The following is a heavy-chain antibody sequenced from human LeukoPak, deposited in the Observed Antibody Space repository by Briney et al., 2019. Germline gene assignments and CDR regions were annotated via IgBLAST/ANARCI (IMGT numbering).Heavy chain of an antibody. V-gene: IGHV1-46*01. CDR3: ARVDIVGDNLPYFDY. J-gene: IGHJ4*02. CDR1: GYTFTSYY. D-gene: IGHD4-23*01. CDR2: INPSGGST. Sequence: ASVKVSCKASGYTFTSYYMHWVRQAPGQGLEWMGIINPSGGSTSYAQKFQGRVTMTGDTSTSTVYMELSSLRSEDTAVYYCARVDIVGDNLPYFDYWGQGTLVTVSS.